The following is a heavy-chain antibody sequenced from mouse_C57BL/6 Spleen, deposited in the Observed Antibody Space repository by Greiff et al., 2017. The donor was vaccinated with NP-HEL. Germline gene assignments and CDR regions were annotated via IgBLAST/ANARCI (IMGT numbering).Heavy chain of an antibody. D-gene: IGHD2-4*01. V-gene: IGHV7-3*01. CDR3: ARYMGNYVYAMDY. Sequence: EVKLMESGGGLVQPGGSLSLSCAASGFTFTDYYMSWVRQPPGKALEWLGFIRNKANGYTTEYSASVKGRFTISRDNSQSILYLQMNALRAEDSATYYCARYMGNYVYAMDYWGQGTSVTVSS. J-gene: IGHJ4*01. CDR2: IRNKANGYTT. CDR1: GFTFTDYY.